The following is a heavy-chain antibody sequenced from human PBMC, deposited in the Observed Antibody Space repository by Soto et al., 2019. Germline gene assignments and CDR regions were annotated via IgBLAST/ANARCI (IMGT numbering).Heavy chain of an antibody. V-gene: IGHV1-69*01. D-gene: IGHD2-2*01. CDR1: GGTFSSYA. CDR2: IIPISDTT. CDR3: ARSQGSSTSLEIYYYYCYGMEV. Sequence: QVQLVQSGAEVKKPGSSVKVSCKASGGTFSSYAISWVRQAPGQGLEWMGGIIPISDTTNYAQKFQGRVTITADESTSTGYMELSILRSEDTAVYYCARSQGSSTSLEIYYYYCYGMEVWGQGTTVTVSS. J-gene: IGHJ6*02.